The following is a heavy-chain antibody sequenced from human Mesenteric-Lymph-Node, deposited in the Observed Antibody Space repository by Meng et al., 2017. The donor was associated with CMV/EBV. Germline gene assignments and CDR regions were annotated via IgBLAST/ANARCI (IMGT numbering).Heavy chain of an antibody. Sequence: SGITFMDYYSSGIRQAPGRGLEWISYISSSGSTKYYADSVKGRLNIARDNAKISLYLQMNSLRAEDKAVYYCASYYGSGSYQNPFFDYWGQGTLVTVSS. D-gene: IGHD3-10*01. V-gene: IGHV3-11*01. CDR3: ASYYGSGSYQNPFFDY. CDR1: GITFMDYY. J-gene: IGHJ4*02. CDR2: ISSSGSTK.